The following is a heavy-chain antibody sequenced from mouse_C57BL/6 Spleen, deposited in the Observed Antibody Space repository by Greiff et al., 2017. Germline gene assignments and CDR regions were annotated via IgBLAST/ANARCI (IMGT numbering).Heavy chain of an antibody. CDR3: AREGDYYYGSSLAD. V-gene: IGHV1-64*01. CDR1: GYTFTSYW. CDR2: IHPISGRT. Sequence: QVQLQPPGAELVKPGASVKLSCKASGYTFTSYWMHWVKQRPGQGLEWIGMIHPISGRTNYNEKFKCKATLTVDKSSSTAYMKLSSLPSEDSAVDYCAREGDYYYGSSLADWGQGTMVTVAA. J-gene: IGHJ3*01. D-gene: IGHD1-1*01.